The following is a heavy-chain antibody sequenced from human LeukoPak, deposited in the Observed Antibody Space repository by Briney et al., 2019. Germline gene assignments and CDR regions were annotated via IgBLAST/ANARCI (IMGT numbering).Heavy chain of an antibody. V-gene: IGHV1-18*01. CDR1: GYTFTSYG. CDR2: ISAYNGNT. D-gene: IGHD3-10*01. J-gene: IGHJ5*02. Sequence: ASVKVSCKASGYTFTSYGISWVRQAPGQGLEWMGWISAYNGNTNYAQKLQGRVTMTTDTSTSTAYMELRSLRSDDTAVYYCARDRTYYYGSGSFNWFDPWGQGTLVTVSS. CDR3: ARDRTYYYGSGSFNWFDP.